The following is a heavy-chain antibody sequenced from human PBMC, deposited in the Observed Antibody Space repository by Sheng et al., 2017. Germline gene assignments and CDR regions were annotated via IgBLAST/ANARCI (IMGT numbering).Heavy chain of an antibody. V-gene: IGHV4-61*01. CDR1: GGSVSSGSYF. CDR2: IYYSGST. CDR3: ARGPYDYGDLYYGMDV. D-gene: IGHD4-17*01. J-gene: IGHJ6*02. Sequence: QVQLQESGPGLVKPSETLSLTCNVSGGSVSSGSYFWTWIRQPPGKGLEWIGYIYYSGSTNYNPSLKSRVTISVDTSKNQFSLKLSSVTAADTAVYYCARGPYDYGDLYYGMDVWDQG.